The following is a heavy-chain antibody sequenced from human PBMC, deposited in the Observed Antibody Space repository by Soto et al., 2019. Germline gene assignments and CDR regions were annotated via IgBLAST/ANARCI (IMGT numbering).Heavy chain of an antibody. Sequence: GGSLRLSCAASGFTFISYAMSWVRQAPGKGLEWVSAISGSGGSTYYADSVKGRFTISRDNSKNTLYLQMNSLRAEDTAVYYCAKVRNTVTTRTQYYFDYWGQGTLVTVSS. J-gene: IGHJ4*02. CDR3: AKVRNTVTTRTQYYFDY. CDR2: ISGSGGST. V-gene: IGHV3-23*01. CDR1: GFTFISYA. D-gene: IGHD4-17*01.